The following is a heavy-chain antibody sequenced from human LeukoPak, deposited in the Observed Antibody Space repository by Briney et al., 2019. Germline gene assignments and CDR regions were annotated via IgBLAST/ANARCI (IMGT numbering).Heavy chain of an antibody. V-gene: IGHV3-23*01. CDR1: GFTLRSHA. Sequence: GGSLRLSCVGSGFTLRSHAMSWVRQAPEKGLEFVSGIYENGGTTYYADSVKGRFSISRDNSKNTLYLQMNSLRAEDTAVYYCAKHIERITMVRGVIRGAFDIWGQGTMVTVSS. D-gene: IGHD3-10*01. CDR3: AKHIERITMVRGVIRGAFDI. J-gene: IGHJ3*02. CDR2: IYENGGTT.